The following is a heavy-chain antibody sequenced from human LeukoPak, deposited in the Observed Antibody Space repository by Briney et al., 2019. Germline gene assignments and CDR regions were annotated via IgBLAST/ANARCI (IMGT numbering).Heavy chain of an antibody. CDR1: GGSISSGSYY. CDR2: IYTSGST. J-gene: IGHJ6*03. V-gene: IGHV4-61*02. Sequence: SETLSLTCTVSGGSISSGSYYWSWIRQPAGKGLEWIRRIYTSGSTNYNPSLKSRVTISVDTSKNQFSLKLSSVTAADTAVYYCARERKQQLGYYYYYYYYMDVWGKGTTVTISS. CDR3: ARERKQQLGYYYYYYYYMDV. D-gene: IGHD6-13*01.